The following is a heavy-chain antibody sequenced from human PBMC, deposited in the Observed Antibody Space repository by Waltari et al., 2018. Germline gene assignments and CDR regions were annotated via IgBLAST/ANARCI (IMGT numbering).Heavy chain of an antibody. J-gene: IGHJ3*02. D-gene: IGHD2-21*01. CDR2: IRSKAYGGTT. V-gene: IGHV3-49*03. Sequence: EVQLVESGGGLVQPGRSLRLSCTASGSTFGDYAMSWFRQAPGKGLEWVGFIRSKAYGGTTEYAASVKGRFTISRDDSKSIAYLQMNSLKTEDTAVYYCTRVEGEAGAFDIWGQGTMVTVSS. CDR1: GSTFGDYA. CDR3: TRVEGEAGAFDI.